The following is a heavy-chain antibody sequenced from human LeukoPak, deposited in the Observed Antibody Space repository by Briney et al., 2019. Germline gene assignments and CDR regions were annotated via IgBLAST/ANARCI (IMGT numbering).Heavy chain of an antibody. CDR2: IYYSGST. J-gene: IGHJ5*02. Sequence: PSETLSLTCTVSGGSISSSSDDWGWIRQPPGKGLEWIGTIYYSGSTYYNPSLKSRVTISVDTSKNQFSLKLSSVTAADTAVYYCARTLQYDFWSAYGRGRGTSHWFDPWGQGTLVTVSS. D-gene: IGHD3-3*01. V-gene: IGHV4-39*01. CDR3: ARTLQYDFWSAYGRGRGTSHWFDP. CDR1: GGSISSSSDD.